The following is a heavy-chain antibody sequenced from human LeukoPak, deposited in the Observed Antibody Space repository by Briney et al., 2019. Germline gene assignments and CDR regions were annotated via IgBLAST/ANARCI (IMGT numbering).Heavy chain of an antibody. CDR2: INHSGST. Sequence: KPSETLSLTCAVYGGSFNNYYWSWIRQPPGKGLEWIGEINHSGSTNYNPSLKSRVTISVDTSKNQFSLRLSSMTAADTAVYYCARDGAVAGILDAFDIWGQGTMVTVSS. V-gene: IGHV4-34*01. CDR1: GGSFNNYY. D-gene: IGHD6-19*01. J-gene: IGHJ3*02. CDR3: ARDGAVAGILDAFDI.